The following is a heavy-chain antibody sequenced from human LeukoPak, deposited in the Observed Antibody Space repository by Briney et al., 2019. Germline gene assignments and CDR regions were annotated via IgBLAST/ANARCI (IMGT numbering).Heavy chain of an antibody. D-gene: IGHD6-19*01. CDR2: ITSSGAYI. CDR3: ARLKPRRPYSSGWCFDY. CDR1: GFTFNNYN. Sequence: GGSLRLSCAASGFTFNNYNMNWVRQAPGKALEWVSSITSSGAYIFYADSVKGRFTISRDNAKDSLYLQMNSLGPEDTAVYYCARLKPRRPYSSGWCFDYWGQGTLVTVSS. V-gene: IGHV3-21*01. J-gene: IGHJ4*02.